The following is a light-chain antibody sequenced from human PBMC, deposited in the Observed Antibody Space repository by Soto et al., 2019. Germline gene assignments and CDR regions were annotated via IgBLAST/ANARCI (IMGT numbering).Light chain of an antibody. V-gene: IGLV1-44*01. CDR2: SNN. CDR3: AAWDDSLDGWV. Sequence: QAVVTQPPSASGTPGQRVAISCSGGSANIGINTVNWYQQLPGTAPKLLIHSNNQRPSGVPDRFSGSKSGTSASLAISGLQSEDEADYYCAAWDDSLDGWVFGGGTKLTVL. J-gene: IGLJ3*02. CDR1: SANIGINT.